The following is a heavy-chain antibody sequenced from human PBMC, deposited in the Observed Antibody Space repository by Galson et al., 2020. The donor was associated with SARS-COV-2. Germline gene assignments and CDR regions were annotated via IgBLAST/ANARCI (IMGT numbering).Heavy chain of an antibody. J-gene: IGHJ4*02. CDR3: AKGCTAGTYCFYIDH. CDR2: ISHDATYK. CDR1: GFSFSNSG. D-gene: IGHD2-21*02. Sequence: GESLKISCTASGFSFSNSGMHWVRQAPGKGLEWLAGISHDATYKDYGASVRGRFTISRDNARNTVYLQINSLRSEDTAVDYCAKGCTAGTYCFYIDHWGQGAPVTVSS. V-gene: IGHV3-30*18.